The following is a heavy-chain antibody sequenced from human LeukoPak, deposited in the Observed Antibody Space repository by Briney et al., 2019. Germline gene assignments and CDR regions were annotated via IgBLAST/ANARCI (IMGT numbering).Heavy chain of an antibody. D-gene: IGHD3-10*02. CDR1: GFTFSSYS. J-gene: IGHJ6*04. Sequence: GGTLRLSCAASGFTFSSYSMNSVRQAPGEGLESVSSISSSRSYIYYADSSKGRFTIYRANAKNSLYLQMDSLRPENTAVYYCAELGITMIGGVWGKGTTVTISS. CDR3: AELGITMIGGV. V-gene: IGHV3-21*01. CDR2: ISSSRSYI.